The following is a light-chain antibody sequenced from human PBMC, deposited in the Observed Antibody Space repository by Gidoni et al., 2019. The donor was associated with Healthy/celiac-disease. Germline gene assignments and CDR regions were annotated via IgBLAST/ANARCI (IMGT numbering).Light chain of an antibody. CDR1: SSDVGGYND. Sequence: QSALTQPASVSGSPGQSITIDCTGTSSDVGGYNDVSWYQQHPGKAPKLMIYDVSNRPSGVSNRFSGSKSGNTASLTISGLQAEDDADYYCSSYTSSSAYVFGTGTKVTVL. CDR2: DVS. CDR3: SSYTSSSAYV. V-gene: IGLV2-14*03. J-gene: IGLJ1*01.